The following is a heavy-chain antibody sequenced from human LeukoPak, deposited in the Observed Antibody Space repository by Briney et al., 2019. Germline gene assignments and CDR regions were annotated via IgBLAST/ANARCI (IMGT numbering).Heavy chain of an antibody. CDR3: ARGSFLGPIVGY. CDR1: GGTFSSYA. CDR2: INPNSGGT. D-gene: IGHD1-26*01. J-gene: IGHJ4*02. Sequence: ASVKVSCKASGGTFSSYAISWVRQAPGQGLEWMGWINPNSGGTNYTQKFQGRVTMTRDTSISTAYMELSRLRSDDTAVYYCARGSFLGPIVGYWGQGTLVTVSS. V-gene: IGHV1-2*02.